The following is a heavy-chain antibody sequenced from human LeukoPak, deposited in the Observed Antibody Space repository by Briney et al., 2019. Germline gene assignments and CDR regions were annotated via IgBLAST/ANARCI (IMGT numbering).Heavy chain of an antibody. D-gene: IGHD1-26*01. CDR2: IYAGGST. CDR1: GFTVSSNY. V-gene: IGHV3-53*01. Sequence: AGGSLRLSCAASGFTVSSNYMSWVRQAPGKGLEWVSVIYAGGSTYYADSVKGRFTISRDNSNNTLYLQMNGLRAEDTAVYYCAKDPSLWVGATLDYWGQGTLVTVSS. J-gene: IGHJ4*02. CDR3: AKDPSLWVGATLDY.